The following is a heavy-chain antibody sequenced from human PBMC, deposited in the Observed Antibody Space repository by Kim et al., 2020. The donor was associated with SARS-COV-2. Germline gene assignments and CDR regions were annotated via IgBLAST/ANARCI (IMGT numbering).Heavy chain of an antibody. V-gene: IGHV1-3*01. CDR2: T. Sequence: TKNSQKFQGRVTITRDTSASTAYMELSSLRSEDTAVYYCARHAPGSYMDYWGQGTLVTVSS. CDR3: ARHAPGSYMDY. D-gene: IGHD1-26*01. J-gene: IGHJ4*02.